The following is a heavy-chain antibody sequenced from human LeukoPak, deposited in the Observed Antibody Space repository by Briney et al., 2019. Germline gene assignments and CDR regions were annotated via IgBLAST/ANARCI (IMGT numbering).Heavy chain of an antibody. CDR3: ATVRRGSSGWYADV. J-gene: IGHJ6*02. Sequence: QPGGSPRLSCVASGFTFRNYGMQWVRQAPGKGLEWVAVIWYDGSQQNYADSMKGRFTISRDSSKSTLYLQMISLRAEDTAVYYCATVRRGSSGWYADVWGQGTTVTVSS. D-gene: IGHD6-19*01. CDR2: IWYDGSQQ. V-gene: IGHV3-33*01. CDR1: GFTFRNYG.